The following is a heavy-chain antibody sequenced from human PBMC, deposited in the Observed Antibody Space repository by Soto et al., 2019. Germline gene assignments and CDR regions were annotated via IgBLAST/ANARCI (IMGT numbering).Heavy chain of an antibody. J-gene: IGHJ6*02. CDR1: GYTFTGYY. Sequence: AASVKVSCKASGYTFTGYYMHWVRQAPGQGLEWMGWINPNSGGTNYAQKFQGWVTMTRDTSISTAYMELSRLRSDDTAVYYCARYLRGAGGKRYSYYCRVVVWGPVSPV. D-gene: IGHD6-13*01. V-gene: IGHV1-2*04. CDR3: ARYLRGAGGKRYSYYCRVVV. CDR2: INPNSGGT.